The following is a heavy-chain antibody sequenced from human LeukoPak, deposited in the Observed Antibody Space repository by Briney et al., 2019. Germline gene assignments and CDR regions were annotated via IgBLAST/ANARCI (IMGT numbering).Heavy chain of an antibody. Sequence: GGSLRLSCAASGFTFSSYSMNWVRQAPGKGLEWVSSISSSSSYIYYADSVKGRFTISRDNAKNSLYLQMNSLRAEDTAVYYCARDYSGSGSYYNVFDYRGQGTLVTVSS. CDR1: GFTFSSYS. D-gene: IGHD3-10*01. J-gene: IGHJ4*02. V-gene: IGHV3-21*01. CDR2: ISSSSSYI. CDR3: ARDYSGSGSYYNVFDY.